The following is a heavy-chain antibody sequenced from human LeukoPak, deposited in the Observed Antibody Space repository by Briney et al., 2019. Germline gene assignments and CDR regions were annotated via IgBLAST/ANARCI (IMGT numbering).Heavy chain of an antibody. J-gene: IGHJ3*02. D-gene: IGHD3-3*01. Sequence: PGGSLRLSCAASGFTVSSNYMSWVRQAPGKGLEWVANIKQDGSEKYYVDSVKGRFTISRDNAKNSLYLQMNSLRAEDTAVYYCARPLRTITIFGVATPLGAFDIWGQGTMVTVSS. CDR1: GFTVSSNY. V-gene: IGHV3-7*01. CDR3: ARPLRTITIFGVATPLGAFDI. CDR2: IKQDGSEK.